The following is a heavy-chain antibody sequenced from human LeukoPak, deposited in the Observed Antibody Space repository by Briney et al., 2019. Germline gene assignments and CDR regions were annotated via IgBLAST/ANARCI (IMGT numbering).Heavy chain of an antibody. D-gene: IGHD6-13*01. Sequence: SEPLSLTCTVSGGSISSYHWSWIRQPPGKGLEWIGYIYYSGSTNYNPSLKSRVTISVDTSKNQFSLKMSSVTAADTAVYYCAGVATAGMEFDPWGQGTLVSVSS. CDR2: IYYSGST. CDR3: AGVATAGMEFDP. CDR1: GGSISSYH. V-gene: IGHV4-59*01. J-gene: IGHJ5*02.